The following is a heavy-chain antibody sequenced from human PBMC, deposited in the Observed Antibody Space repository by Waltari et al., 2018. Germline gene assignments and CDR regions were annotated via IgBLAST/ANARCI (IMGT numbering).Heavy chain of an antibody. Sequence: QVQLQESGPGLVKPSETLSLTCTVSGGSISSYYWSWIRQPPGKGLEWSGYIYYRGSTTYNPSLNSRVTIAGDTSKDQFSLKLSSVTAADTAVYYCARVVGYGADYYYYYMDVWGKGTTVTVSS. D-gene: IGHD5-18*01. J-gene: IGHJ6*03. CDR1: GGSISSYY. V-gene: IGHV4-59*01. CDR2: IYYRGST. CDR3: ARVVGYGADYYYYYMDV.